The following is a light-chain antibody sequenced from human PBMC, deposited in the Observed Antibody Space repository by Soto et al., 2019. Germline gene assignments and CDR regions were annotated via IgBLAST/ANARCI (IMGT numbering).Light chain of an antibody. CDR1: QRVSSN. Sequence: EIVFTQSPGTLSVSPGEIATLSCRASQRVSSNLALYQQKPGQAPRPLIYGASSRATGIPDRLSGSGSGKDFTLTISRLEHEDSAVYYCQQHGTTFGQGTTVDI. CDR2: GAS. V-gene: IGKV3-20*01. J-gene: IGKJ1*01. CDR3: QQHGTT.